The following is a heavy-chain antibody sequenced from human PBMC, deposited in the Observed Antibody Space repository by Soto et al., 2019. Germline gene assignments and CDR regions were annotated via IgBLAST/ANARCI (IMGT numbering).Heavy chain of an antibody. CDR2: INHRGNS. V-gene: IGHV4-38-2*01. J-gene: IGHJ4*02. CDR1: GYSISSGYY. Sequence: LSLTCDVSGYSISSGYYWAWVRQPPGKGMEWIGSINHRGNSYYNPSLKSRVTISVDTSKNQGSLKVSSVTAADTAVYYCARSGNDYGSYIDYWGQGTLVTVSS. CDR3: ARSGNDYGSYIDY. D-gene: IGHD4-17*01.